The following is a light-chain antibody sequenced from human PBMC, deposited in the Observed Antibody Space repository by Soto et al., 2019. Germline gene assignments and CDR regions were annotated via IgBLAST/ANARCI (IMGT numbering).Light chain of an antibody. CDR1: SSNIGAGDD. CDR2: GNS. J-gene: IGLJ1*01. V-gene: IGLV1-40*01. Sequence: QSVLTQPPSVSGAPGQRVTISCTGSSSNIGAGDDVHWYQQRPGTAPKLLIYGNSNRPSGVPDRFSGSKSGTSASLAITGLQAEDEADYYCQSYDSSLSGYVFGTGTKLTVL. CDR3: QSYDSSLSGYV.